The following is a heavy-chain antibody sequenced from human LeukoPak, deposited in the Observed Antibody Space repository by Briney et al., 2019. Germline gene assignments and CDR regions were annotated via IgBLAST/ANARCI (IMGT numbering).Heavy chain of an antibody. Sequence: ASVKVSCKASGGTFSSYAISWVRQAPGQGLEWMGGIIPIFGTANYAQKFQGRVTITADESTSTAYMELSSLRSEDTAVYYCAREGEDTAMVTLVYWGQGTLVTVSS. CDR3: AREGEDTAMVTLVY. J-gene: IGHJ4*02. CDR2: IIPIFGTA. V-gene: IGHV1-69*13. CDR1: GGTFSSYA. D-gene: IGHD5-18*01.